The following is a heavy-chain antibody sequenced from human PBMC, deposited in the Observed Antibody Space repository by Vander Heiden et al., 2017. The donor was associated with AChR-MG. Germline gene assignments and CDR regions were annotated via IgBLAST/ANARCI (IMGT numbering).Heavy chain of an antibody. D-gene: IGHD5-12*01. V-gene: IGHV3-21*01. CDR2: ISSSSSYI. CDR3: ARARDGYNCPDY. Sequence: ELQLVESGGGLVKPGGSLRLSCAASGFTFSSYSMNWVRQAPGKGLEWVSSISSSSSYIYYADSVKGRFTISRDNAKNSLYLQMNSLRAEDTAVYYCARARDGYNCPDYWGQGTLVTVSS. J-gene: IGHJ4*02. CDR1: GFTFSSYS.